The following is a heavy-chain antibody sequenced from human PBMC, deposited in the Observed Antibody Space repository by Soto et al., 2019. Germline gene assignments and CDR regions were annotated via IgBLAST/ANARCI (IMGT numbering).Heavy chain of an antibody. J-gene: IGHJ4*02. CDR1: GGSISSYY. Sequence: SETLSLTCTVSGGSISSYYWSWIRQRAGKGLEWIGRTYTSGSTNYNPSLKSRVTMSVDTSKNQFSLKLSSVTAADTAAYYCARGITMKLAVLGDAPGTYSFDSRGQGSLVTVSS. V-gene: IGHV4-4*07. CDR3: ARGITMKLAVLGDAPGTYSFDS. D-gene: IGHD3-22*01. CDR2: TYTSGST.